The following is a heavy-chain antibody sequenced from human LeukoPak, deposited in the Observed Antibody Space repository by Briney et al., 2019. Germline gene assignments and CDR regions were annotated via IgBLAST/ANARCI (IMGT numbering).Heavy chain of an antibody. CDR3: AKGGEGDSGSYSGAFDI. CDR1: GYTFTGYY. J-gene: IGHJ4*02. D-gene: IGHD1-26*01. Sequence: ASVKVSCKASGYTFTGYYMHWVRQAPGQGLEWMGWINPNSGGTNYAQKFQGRVTMTRDTSISTAYMELSRLRSDDTAVYYCAKGGEGDSGSYSGAFDIWGQGTLVTVSS. V-gene: IGHV1-2*02. CDR2: INPNSGGT.